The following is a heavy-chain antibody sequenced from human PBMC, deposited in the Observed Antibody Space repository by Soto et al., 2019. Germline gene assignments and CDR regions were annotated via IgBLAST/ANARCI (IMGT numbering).Heavy chain of an antibody. J-gene: IGHJ4*02. Sequence: GSLRLSCAASGFTFSSYEMNWVRQAPGKGLEWVSYISSSGSTIYYADSVKGRFTISRDNAKNSLYLQMNSLRAEDTAVYYCARGLGGATISYFDYWGQGTLVTVSS. CDR2: ISSSGSTI. CDR1: GFTFSSYE. D-gene: IGHD5-12*01. V-gene: IGHV3-48*03. CDR3: ARGLGGATISYFDY.